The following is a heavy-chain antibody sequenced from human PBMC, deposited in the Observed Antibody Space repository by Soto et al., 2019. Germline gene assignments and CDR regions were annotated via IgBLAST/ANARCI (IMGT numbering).Heavy chain of an antibody. J-gene: IGHJ5*02. CDR1: GGTFSSYA. CDR2: IIPIFGTA. V-gene: IGHV1-69*12. D-gene: IGHD3-22*01. Sequence: QVQLVQSGAEVKKPGSSVKVSCKASGGTFSSYAISWVRQAPGQGLEWMGEIIPIFGTANYAQKFQGRVMITAVESTSTAYMELSSLRSEDTAVYYCARDRGRRSVYYPYCFGPWGQGTLVTVSS. CDR3: ARDRGRRSVYYPYCFGP.